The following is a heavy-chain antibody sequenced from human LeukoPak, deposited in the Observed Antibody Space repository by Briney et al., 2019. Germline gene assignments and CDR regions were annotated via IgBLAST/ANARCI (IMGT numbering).Heavy chain of an antibody. Sequence: PGGSLRLSCTASGFTFSSYWMSWVRQAPGKGLEWVAFIRYDGSNKYYADSVKGRFTISRDNAKNSLYLQMNSLRAEDAAVYYCARGLYGDTIIYYYYYYMDVWGKGTTVTISS. CDR3: ARGLYGDTIIYYYYYYMDV. J-gene: IGHJ6*03. D-gene: IGHD4-17*01. V-gene: IGHV3-30*02. CDR2: IRYDGSNK. CDR1: GFTFSSYW.